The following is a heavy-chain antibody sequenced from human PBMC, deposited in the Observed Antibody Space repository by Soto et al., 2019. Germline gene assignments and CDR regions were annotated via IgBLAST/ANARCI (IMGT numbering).Heavy chain of an antibody. CDR3: ARESHDYSSYYYGMDV. Sequence: PSETLSLTCTVSGGSISSSSYYWGWIRQPPGKGLEWIGSIYYSGSTYYNPSLKSRVTLSVDTSKNQFSLKLSSVTAADTAVYYCARESHDYSSYYYGMDVWGQGTTVTVSS. J-gene: IGHJ6*02. D-gene: IGHD4-4*01. V-gene: IGHV4-39*07. CDR1: GGSISSSSYY. CDR2: IYYSGST.